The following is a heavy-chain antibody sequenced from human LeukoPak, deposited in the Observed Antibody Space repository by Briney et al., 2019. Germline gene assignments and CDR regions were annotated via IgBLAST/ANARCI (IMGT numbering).Heavy chain of an antibody. D-gene: IGHD2-2*01. J-gene: IGHJ4*02. Sequence: SETLSLTCSVNDGSFSGYYCSWIRQVPGKGLEWLGEIYHSGIINYNPSLKSRLTLSEDTPNIQFSLRLTSVTAADTAVYFCARGHSTSGFDYWGRGTLVTVSS. CDR3: ARGHSTSGFDY. V-gene: IGHV4-34*01. CDR1: DGSFSGYY. CDR2: IYHSGII.